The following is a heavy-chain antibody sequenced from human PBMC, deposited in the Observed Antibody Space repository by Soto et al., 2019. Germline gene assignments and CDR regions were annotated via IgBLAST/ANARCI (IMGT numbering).Heavy chain of an antibody. Sequence: PGGSLRLSCAASGFTFSNAWMSWVRQAPGKGLEWVGRIKSKTDGGTTDYAAPVKGRFTISRDDSKNTLYPQMNSLKTEDTAVYYCTTLNYDFWSGYYPFDYWGQGTLVTVSS. CDR2: IKSKTDGGTT. V-gene: IGHV3-15*01. D-gene: IGHD3-3*01. CDR1: GFTFSNAW. J-gene: IGHJ4*02. CDR3: TTLNYDFWSGYYPFDY.